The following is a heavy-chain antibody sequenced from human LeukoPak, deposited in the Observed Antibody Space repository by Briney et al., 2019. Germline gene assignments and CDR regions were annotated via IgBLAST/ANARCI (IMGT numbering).Heavy chain of an antibody. CDR1: GFTFSNYA. D-gene: IGHD2-15*01. V-gene: IGHV3-23*01. Sequence: GGSLRLSCAASGFTFSNYAMSWVRQAPGKGLEWVSGISASGATTYYADSVKGRFTISRDNSKNTLYLQMNSLRADDTAVYYCAKDRICSGGICYCFDYWGQGTLVTVSS. CDR2: ISASGATT. J-gene: IGHJ4*02. CDR3: AKDRICSGGICYCFDY.